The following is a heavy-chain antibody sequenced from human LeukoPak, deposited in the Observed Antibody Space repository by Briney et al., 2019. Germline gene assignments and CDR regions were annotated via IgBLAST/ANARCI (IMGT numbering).Heavy chain of an antibody. V-gene: IGHV3-23*01. CDR2: ISGSGGST. CDR1: GFTFSSYA. J-gene: IGHJ4*02. D-gene: IGHD3-10*01. CDR3: AKRKRYYGSRPDY. Sequence: LTGGSLRLSCAASGFTFSSYAMSWVRQAPGKGLEWVSAISGSGGSTYYADSVKGRFTISRDNSKNTLYLQMNSLRAEDTAVYYCAKRKRYYGSRPDYWGQGTLVTVSS.